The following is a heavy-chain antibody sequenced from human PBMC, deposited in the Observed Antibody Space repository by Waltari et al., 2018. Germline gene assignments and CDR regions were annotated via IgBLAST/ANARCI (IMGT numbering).Heavy chain of an antibody. J-gene: IGHJ4*02. D-gene: IGHD2-2*01. CDR3: ARQIGYCSSTSCYGYFDY. CDR2: IYPGDSDT. V-gene: IGHV5-51*01. Sequence: EVQLVQSGAEVTKPGESLKISCKGSGYSFTSYWIGWLRTMHGKGLEWMGIIYPGDSDTRYSPSVQGQVTISADRSISTAYLQWSSLKASDTAMYYCARQIGYCSSTSCYGYFDYWGQGTLVTVSS. CDR1: GYSFTSYW.